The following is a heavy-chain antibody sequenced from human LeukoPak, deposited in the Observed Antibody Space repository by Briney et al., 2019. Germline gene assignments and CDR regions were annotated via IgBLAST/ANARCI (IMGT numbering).Heavy chain of an antibody. J-gene: IGHJ3*02. Sequence: ASVKVSCKASGYTFTSYYMHWVRQAPGQGLEWMGIINPSGGSTSYAQKFQGRVTMTRDTSTSTVYMELSSLRSEDTAVYYCATAGAPDAFDIWGQGTMVPVSS. CDR3: ATAGAPDAFDI. V-gene: IGHV1-46*01. CDR1: GYTFTSYY. CDR2: INPSGGST.